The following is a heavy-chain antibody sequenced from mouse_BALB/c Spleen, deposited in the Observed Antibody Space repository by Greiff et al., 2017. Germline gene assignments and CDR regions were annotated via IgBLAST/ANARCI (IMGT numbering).Heavy chain of an antibody. CDR2: ISSGGST. CDR3: ARGRGNSDY. Sequence: EVQGVESGGGLVKPGGSLKLSCAASGFTFSSYAMSWVRQTPEKRLEWVASISSGGSTYYPDSVKGRFTISRDNARNILYLQMSSLRSEDTAMYYCARGRGNSDYWGQGTTLTVSS. V-gene: IGHV5-6-5*01. CDR1: GFTFSSYA. J-gene: IGHJ2*01.